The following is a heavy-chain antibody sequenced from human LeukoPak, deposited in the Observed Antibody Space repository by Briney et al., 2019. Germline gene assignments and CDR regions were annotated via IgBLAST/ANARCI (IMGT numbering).Heavy chain of an antibody. CDR2: IYHSGST. CDR3: ARESCSSTSCYILGDNWFDP. J-gene: IGHJ5*02. D-gene: IGHD2-2*02. Sequence: SETLSLTCTVSGYSISSGYYWGWIRQPPGKGLEWIGSIYHSGSTYYNPSLKSRITISVDTSKNQFSLKLSSVTAADTAVYYCARESCSSTSCYILGDNWFDPWGQGTLVTVSS. V-gene: IGHV4-38-2*02. CDR1: GYSISSGYY.